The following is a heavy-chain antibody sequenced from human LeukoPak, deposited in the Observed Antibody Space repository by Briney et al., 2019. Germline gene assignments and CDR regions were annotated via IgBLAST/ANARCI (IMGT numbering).Heavy chain of an antibody. D-gene: IGHD3-10*01. Sequence: GGSLRLSCAASGFTFSSYAMSWVRQAPGKGLEWVSAISGSGGSSYYADSVKGRFTISRDNSKNTLYLQMNSLRAEDTAVYYCARNTRITMVRGVISAFDIWGQGTMVTVSS. V-gene: IGHV3-23*01. CDR3: ARNTRITMVRGVISAFDI. J-gene: IGHJ3*02. CDR1: GFTFSSYA. CDR2: ISGSGGSS.